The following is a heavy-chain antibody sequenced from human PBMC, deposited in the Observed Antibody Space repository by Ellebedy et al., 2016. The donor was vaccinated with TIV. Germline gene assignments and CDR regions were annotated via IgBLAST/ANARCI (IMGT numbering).Heavy chain of an antibody. Sequence: AASVKVSCKASGYTFSTYGISWVRQAPGQGLEWMGWISTYNGDTHYAQQFQGRVTMTTDTFTTTAYMELRSLRSDDTAAYYCARLYSSGPRFYFYYMDVWGKGTTVTVSS. D-gene: IGHD6-19*01. CDR1: GYTFSTYG. V-gene: IGHV1-18*01. CDR3: ARLYSSGPRFYFYYMDV. J-gene: IGHJ6*03. CDR2: ISTYNGDT.